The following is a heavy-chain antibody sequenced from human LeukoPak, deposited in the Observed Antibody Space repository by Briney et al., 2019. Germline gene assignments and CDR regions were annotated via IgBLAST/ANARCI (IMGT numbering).Heavy chain of an antibody. Sequence: SVKVSCKASGGTFSSYAISWVRQAPGQGLEWMGGIIPIFGTANYAQKFQGRVTITADESTSTAYMELSSLRSEDTAVYYCAKSRVVPAAILDYYYMDVWGKGTTVTVSS. CDR2: IIPIFGTA. CDR3: AKSRVVPAAILDYYYMDV. CDR1: GGTFSSYA. J-gene: IGHJ6*03. D-gene: IGHD2-2*01. V-gene: IGHV1-69*13.